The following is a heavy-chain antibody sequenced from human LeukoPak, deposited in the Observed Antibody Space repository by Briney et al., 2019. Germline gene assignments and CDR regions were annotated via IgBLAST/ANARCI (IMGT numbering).Heavy chain of an antibody. CDR1: GYTLIELS. Sequence: ASVKVSCKVSGYTLIELSMHWVRQAPGKGLEWMGNFDPEHGEPIYAQRFQGRVTMTEDTSTDTAYMELSSLRSEDTAVYYCATHLGATLFDYWGPGTLVTVSS. J-gene: IGHJ4*02. CDR2: FDPEHGEP. V-gene: IGHV1-24*01. D-gene: IGHD1-26*01. CDR3: ATHLGATLFDY.